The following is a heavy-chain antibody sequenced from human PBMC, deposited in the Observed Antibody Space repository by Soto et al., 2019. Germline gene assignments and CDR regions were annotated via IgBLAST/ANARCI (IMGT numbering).Heavy chain of an antibody. CDR2: FIPMFGTA. V-gene: IGHV1-69*12. D-gene: IGHD5-18*01. J-gene: IGHJ4*02. CDR1: GGTFSTYA. CDR3: ASGIQLWLRRINNGYSG. Sequence: QVQLVQSGAEVKKPESSVKVSCKAPGGTFSTYAISWVRQAPGQGLEWMGGFIPMFGTANYAQRFQDSVTITADESTNTVYMELSSLRSEDTAVYFCASGIQLWLRRINNGYSGWGQGTLVTVSS.